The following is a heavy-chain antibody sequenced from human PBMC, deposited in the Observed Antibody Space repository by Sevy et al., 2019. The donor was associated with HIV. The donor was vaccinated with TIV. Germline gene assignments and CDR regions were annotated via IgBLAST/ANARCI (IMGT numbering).Heavy chain of an antibody. CDR1: GFTFSNYG. V-gene: IGHV3-30*18. D-gene: IGHD1-7*01. J-gene: IGHJ4*02. CDR3: AKDQGRLLELDY. Sequence: GGSLRLSCAASGFTFSNYGMHWVRQAPGKGLEWVAVISYDESIKYYADSVRGRFTISRDNSKNTLYLQMNSLRPEDTTMYFCAKDQGRLLELDYWGQGTLVTVSS. CDR2: ISYDESIK.